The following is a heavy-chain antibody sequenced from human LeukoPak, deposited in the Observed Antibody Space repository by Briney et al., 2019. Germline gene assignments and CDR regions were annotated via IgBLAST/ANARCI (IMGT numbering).Heavy chain of an antibody. CDR2: INQDGSAK. CDR1: GFTFSNYW. CDR3: ATDMGDYDEMTADSPFDY. J-gene: IGHJ4*02. V-gene: IGHV3-7*01. Sequence: PGGSLRLSCATSGFTFSNYWMSWVRQAPGKGLEWVASINQDGSAKHYVDSVKGRFTISRDNVKKSLYLQMSSLRVEDTALYYCATDMGDYDEMTADSPFDYWGQGTLVTVSS. D-gene: IGHD2-21*02.